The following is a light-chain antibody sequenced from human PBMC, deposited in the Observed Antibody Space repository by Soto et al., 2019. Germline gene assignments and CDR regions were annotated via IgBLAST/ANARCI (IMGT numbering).Light chain of an antibody. J-gene: IGLJ3*02. CDR2: EVS. Sequence: QSALTQPASVSGSPGQSITISCTGASSDVGGYNYVSWYQQHPVKAPKLIIYEVSNRPSGVSNRFSGSKSGNTASLTISGLQAEDEAAYYCSSYTSSNTWVFGGGTKLTVL. CDR3: SSYTSSNTWV. V-gene: IGLV2-14*01. CDR1: SSDVGGYNY.